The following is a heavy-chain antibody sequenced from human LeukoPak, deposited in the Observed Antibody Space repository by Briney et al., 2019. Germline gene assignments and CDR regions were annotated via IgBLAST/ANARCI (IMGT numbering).Heavy chain of an antibody. V-gene: IGHV3-7*03. J-gene: IGHJ4*02. D-gene: IGHD2-8*02. Sequence: GGSLTLSCAASGFTFTTYWMSWIRQAPGKGLEWVANINQDGTDKYYVDSVKGRFTFSGDNAQNSLYLQMSSLRVEDTAVYYCVTYSTGLYKGLEFWGQGTQVTVSS. CDR2: INQDGTDK. CDR3: VTYSTGLYKGLEF. CDR1: GFTFTTYW.